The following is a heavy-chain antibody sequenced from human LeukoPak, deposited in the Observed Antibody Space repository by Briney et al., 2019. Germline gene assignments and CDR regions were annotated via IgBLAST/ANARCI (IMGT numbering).Heavy chain of an antibody. CDR1: GYTFTSYD. J-gene: IGHJ4*02. CDR2: MNTNSCNA. D-gene: IGHD3-9*01. CDR3: ARGALTGGGLFDY. V-gene: IGHV1-8*03. Sequence: AAVKVSCKSSGYTFTSYDFNWVRQAAGQGVEWMGWMNTNSCNAGYAQKFQGRVTINMNTSISTAYMELSSLRSEDTAVYYCARGALTGGGLFDYWGQGTLVTVSS.